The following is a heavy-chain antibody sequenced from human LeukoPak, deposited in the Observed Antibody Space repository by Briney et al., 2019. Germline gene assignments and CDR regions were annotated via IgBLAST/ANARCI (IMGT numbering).Heavy chain of an antibody. CDR1: GFTFSSYG. J-gene: IGHJ4*02. CDR2: IRYDGSNK. CDR3: AKDPTPPNWNYGRGPFDY. D-gene: IGHD1-7*01. V-gene: IGHV3-30*02. Sequence: GRSLRLSCAASGFTFSSYGMHWVRQAPGKGLEWVAFIRYDGSNKYYADSVKGRFTISRDNSKNTLYLQMNSLRAEDTAVYYCAKDPTPPNWNYGRGPFDYWGQGTLVTVSS.